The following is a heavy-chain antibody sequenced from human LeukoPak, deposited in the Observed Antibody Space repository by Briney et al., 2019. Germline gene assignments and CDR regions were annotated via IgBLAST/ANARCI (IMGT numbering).Heavy chain of an antibody. V-gene: IGHV3-11*04. CDR3: AKDREYYDILTGYYTDAFDI. Sequence: PGGSLRLSCAASGFTFSDYYMSWIRQAPGKGLEWVSYITSSGSTIYYADSVKGRFTISRGNAKNSLYLQMNSLRAEDTAVYYCAKDREYYDILTGYYTDAFDIWGQGTMVTVSS. CDR2: ITSSGSTI. CDR1: GFTFSDYY. J-gene: IGHJ3*02. D-gene: IGHD3-9*01.